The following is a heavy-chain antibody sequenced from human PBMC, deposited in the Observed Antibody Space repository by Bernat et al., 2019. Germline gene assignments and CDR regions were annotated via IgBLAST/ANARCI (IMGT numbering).Heavy chain of an antibody. D-gene: IGHD3-3*01. V-gene: IGHV3-15*01. CDR2: IKSKTDGGTT. CDR3: TTDGNVLRFLEWFGGFDI. CDR1: GFTFSSYA. J-gene: IGHJ3*02. Sequence: VQLVGSGGGVVQPGRSLRLSCAASGFTFSSYAMHWVRQAPGKGLEWVGRIKSKTDGGTTDYAAPVKGRFTISRDDSKNTLYLQMNSLKTEDTAVYYCTTDGNVLRFLEWFGGFDIWGQGTMVTVSS.